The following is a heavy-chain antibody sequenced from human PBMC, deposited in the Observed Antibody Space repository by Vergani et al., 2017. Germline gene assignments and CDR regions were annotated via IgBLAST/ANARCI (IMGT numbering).Heavy chain of an antibody. Sequence: QAQLQESGPGLVKPSQTLSLTCTVSDDSINTDLYYWAWIRQPAGRGLEWIGHIFSSGTTNYSPSLKSRLNISIDRSKNQFSLKLNSVTSSDTAVYFCARDYGIYGMDFWGQGTTVTVSS. J-gene: IGHJ6*02. D-gene: IGHD4-17*01. V-gene: IGHV4-61*02. CDR2: IFSSGTT. CDR1: DDSINTDLYY. CDR3: ARDYGIYGMDF.